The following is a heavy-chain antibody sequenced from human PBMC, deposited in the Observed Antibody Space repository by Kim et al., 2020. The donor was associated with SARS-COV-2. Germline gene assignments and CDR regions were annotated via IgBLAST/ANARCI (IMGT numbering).Heavy chain of an antibody. CDR1: GYTFTGYY. D-gene: IGHD6-13*01. CDR3: ARGLYSSSWYGVGYFDY. CDR2: INPNSGGT. Sequence: ASVKVSCKASGYTFTGYYMHWVRQAPGQGLEWMGWINPNSGGTNYAQKFQGRVSMTRDTSISTAYMELSRLRSDDTAVYYCARGLYSSSWYGVGYFDYWGQGTLVTVSS. V-gene: IGHV1-2*02. J-gene: IGHJ4*02.